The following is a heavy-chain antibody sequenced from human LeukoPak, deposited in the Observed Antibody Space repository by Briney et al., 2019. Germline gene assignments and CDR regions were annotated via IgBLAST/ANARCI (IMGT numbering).Heavy chain of an antibody. CDR3: ATAATKLAVVSFDY. Sequence: SVKVPCRAPGGTFSSYAISWVRQAPGQGLEWMGGIIPIFGTANYAQKFQGRVTITADESTSTAYMELSSLRSEDTAVYYCATAATKLAVVSFDYWGQGALVTVSS. CDR1: GGTFSSYA. CDR2: IIPIFGTA. V-gene: IGHV1-69*01. D-gene: IGHD6-19*01. J-gene: IGHJ4*02.